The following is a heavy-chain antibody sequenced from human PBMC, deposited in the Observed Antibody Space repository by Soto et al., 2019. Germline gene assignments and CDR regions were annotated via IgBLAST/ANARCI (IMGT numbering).Heavy chain of an antibody. CDR2: ISLIFDTA. Sequence: QVQLVQSGAELKKPGSSVKVSCKTPGDSFSTDAINWVRQAPGQGLEWTGAISLIFDTATYAQKFQGRVTITADERTSSVYMELSSLRPDDTAVYYCARASLAVPAAILHWGQGTLVTVSS. D-gene: IGHD2-2*01. V-gene: IGHV1-69*01. J-gene: IGHJ4*02. CDR1: GDSFSTDA. CDR3: ARASLAVPAAILH.